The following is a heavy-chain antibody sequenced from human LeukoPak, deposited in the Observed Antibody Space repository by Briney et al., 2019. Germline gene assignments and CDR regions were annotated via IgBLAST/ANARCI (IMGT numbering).Heavy chain of an antibody. Sequence: SETLSLTCAVYGDSFSGYYWTWIRQPPGKGLEWIGEINHRGSTNYNPSLKSRVTISVDMSKNQVSLRLSSVTAADTAVYYCATYYDSGPCKDWGQGTLVTVSS. CDR2: INHRGST. V-gene: IGHV4-34*01. CDR1: GDSFSGYY. J-gene: IGHJ4*02. D-gene: IGHD3-22*01. CDR3: ATYYDSGPCKD.